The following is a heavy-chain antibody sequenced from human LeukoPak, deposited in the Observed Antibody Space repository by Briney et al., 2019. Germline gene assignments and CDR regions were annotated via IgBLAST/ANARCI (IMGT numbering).Heavy chain of an antibody. CDR2: IYTSGST. D-gene: IGHD6-13*01. V-gene: IGHV4-4*09. J-gene: IGHJ5*02. Sequence: SETLSLTCTVSGGSISSYYWSWIRQPPGKGLEWIGYIYTSGSTNYNPSLKSRDPISVDTSKNQFSLKLSSVTAADTAVYYCARHVWTGYSSSWYGGLNWFDPWGQETLVTVSS. CDR3: ARHVWTGYSSSWYGGLNWFDP. CDR1: GGSISSYY.